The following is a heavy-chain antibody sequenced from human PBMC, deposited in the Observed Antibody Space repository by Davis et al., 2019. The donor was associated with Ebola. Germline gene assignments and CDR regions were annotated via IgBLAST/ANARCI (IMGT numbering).Heavy chain of an antibody. D-gene: IGHD1-26*01. CDR2: IIPILGIA. V-gene: IGHV1-69*04. Sequence: SVKVSCKASGYTFTSYYMHWVRQAPGQGLEWMGRIIPILGIANYAQKFQGRVTITADKSTSTAYMELSSLRSEDTAVYYCARDGRFHYGMDVWGQGTTVTVSS. J-gene: IGHJ6*02. CDR1: GYTFTSYY. CDR3: ARDGRFHYGMDV.